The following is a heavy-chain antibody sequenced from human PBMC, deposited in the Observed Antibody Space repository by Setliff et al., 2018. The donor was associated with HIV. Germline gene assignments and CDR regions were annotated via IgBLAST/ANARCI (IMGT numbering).Heavy chain of an antibody. Sequence: GSLRLSCAASGFTFSSYAMSWVRQAPGKGLEWVSVIYSGGSTYYADSVKGRFTISRDNSKNTMYLQMNTLRVEDTAVYYCARDPPGSGFHLDYWGQGTPVTVSS. D-gene: IGHD5-12*01. CDR2: IYSGGST. CDR1: GFTFSSYA. J-gene: IGHJ4*02. V-gene: IGHV3-66*01. CDR3: ARDPPGSGFHLDY.